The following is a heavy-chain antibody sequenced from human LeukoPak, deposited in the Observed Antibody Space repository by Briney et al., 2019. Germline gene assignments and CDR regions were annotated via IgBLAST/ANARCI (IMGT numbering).Heavy chain of an antibody. CDR2: INPKSGGT. Sequence: ASVKVSCKASGYTFTGYYMHWVRQAPGQGLEWMGWINPKSGGTNYAQKFQGRVTMTRDTSISTAYMELSRLRSDDTAVYYCARNPVLRYFDWLPNWFDPWGQGTLVTVSS. V-gene: IGHV1-2*02. J-gene: IGHJ5*02. CDR1: GYTFTGYY. D-gene: IGHD3-9*01. CDR3: ARNPVLRYFDWLPNWFDP.